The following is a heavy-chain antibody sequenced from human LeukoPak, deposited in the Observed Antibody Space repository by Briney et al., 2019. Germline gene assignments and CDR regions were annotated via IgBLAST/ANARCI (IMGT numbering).Heavy chain of an antibody. CDR2: ISSSGSTI. D-gene: IGHD4-23*01. V-gene: IGHV3-48*03. CDR1: GFTFSSYE. J-gene: IGHJ4*02. CDR3: ASLSYGGNSDY. Sequence: PGGSLRLSCAASGFTFSSYEMNWVRQAPGKGLEWVSYISSSGSTIYYADSVKGRFTISRDNAKNSLYLQMNSLRAEDTAVYYCASLSYGGNSDYWGQGTLVTVSS.